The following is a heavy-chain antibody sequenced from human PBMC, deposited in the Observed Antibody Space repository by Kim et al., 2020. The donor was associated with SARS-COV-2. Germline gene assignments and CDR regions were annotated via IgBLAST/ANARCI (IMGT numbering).Heavy chain of an antibody. CDR3: ARAGSSLYISIAVAVHFDY. CDR2: IYYRGST. J-gene: IGHJ4*02. V-gene: IGHV4-61*01. Sequence: SETLSLTCTVSGGSVSSGSYYWSWIRQPPGKGLEWIGDIYYRGSTNYNSSLKSLGTISVDTSKNQFSLKLSSVTAADTAVYYCARAGSSLYISIAVAVHFDYWGQRTLVTVSS. CDR1: GGSVSSGSYY. D-gene: IGHD6-19*01.